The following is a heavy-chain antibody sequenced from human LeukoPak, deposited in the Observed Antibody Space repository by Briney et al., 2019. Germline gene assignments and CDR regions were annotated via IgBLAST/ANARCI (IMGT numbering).Heavy chain of an antibody. J-gene: IGHJ3*02. CDR3: ARLRELAALHDALDI. CDR2: IYYSGST. V-gene: IGHV4-59*08. CDR1: GGSISSYY. Sequence: SETLSLTCTVSGGSISSYYWSWIRQPPGKGLEWIGYIYYSGSTNYNPSLKSRVTISVDTSKNQFSLKLSSVTAADTAVYYCARLRELAALHDALDIWGQGTMVTVCS. D-gene: IGHD5-24*01.